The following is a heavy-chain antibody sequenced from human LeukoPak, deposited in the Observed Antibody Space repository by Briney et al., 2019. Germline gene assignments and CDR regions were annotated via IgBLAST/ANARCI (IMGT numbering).Heavy chain of an antibody. D-gene: IGHD6-13*01. CDR1: KFTFSDHY. V-gene: IGHV3-11*04. CDR2: ISTSGSTI. Sequence: GGSLRLSCAASKFTFSDHYMSWIRQAPGKGLEWVSYISTSGSTIYYADSVKGRFTISRDNAKNSLYLQMNSLRAEDTAVYYCVRGGNVAAAHFDYWGQGTLVTVSS. J-gene: IGHJ4*02. CDR3: VRGGNVAAAHFDY.